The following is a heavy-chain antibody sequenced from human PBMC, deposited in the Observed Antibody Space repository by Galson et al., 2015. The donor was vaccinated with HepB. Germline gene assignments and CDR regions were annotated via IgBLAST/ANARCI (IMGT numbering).Heavy chain of an antibody. CDR1: GDTFSSTG. V-gene: IGHV1-69*04. J-gene: IGHJ6*02. D-gene: IGHD1/OR15-1a*01. CDR2: IIPIVGLA. CDR3: AVENNYDYGMDV. Sequence: SVKVSCKASGDTFSSTGISWVRQAPGQGLEWMGRIIPIVGLAKYGQNFQVRVTITADTSTNTGYMELSSLRSDDTAMYYCAVENNYDYGMDVWGQGTMVIVSS.